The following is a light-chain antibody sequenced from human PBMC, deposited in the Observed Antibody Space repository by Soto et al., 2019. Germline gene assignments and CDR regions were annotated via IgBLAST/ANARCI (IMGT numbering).Light chain of an antibody. CDR1: SSNIGAVYD. V-gene: IGLV1-40*01. CDR3: QSYDSSLSGYV. Sequence: QSVLTQPPSVSGAPGQRVTISCTGSSSNIGAVYDVHWYQQLPGTAPKLLIYGNSNRPSGVPDRFSGSKSGTSASLAITGVQAEDEADYYCQSYDSSLSGYVFGTGTKVTVL. J-gene: IGLJ1*01. CDR2: GNS.